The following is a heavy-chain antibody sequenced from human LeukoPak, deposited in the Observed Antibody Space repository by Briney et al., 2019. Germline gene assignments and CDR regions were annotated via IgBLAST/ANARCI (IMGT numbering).Heavy chain of an antibody. J-gene: IGHJ6*03. CDR1: GGSITSHY. CDR2: LNYSGRT. D-gene: IGHD3-16*01. CDR3: ARVLYLGDYYYYMDV. Sequence: SETLSLTCTVSGGSITSHYWSWIRQPPGKGLEWIGYLNYSGRTNYNPSLKSRVTMSADTSKNQLSLKLSSVTAADTAVYYCARVLYLGDYYYYMDVWGKGATVTVSS. V-gene: IGHV4-59*11.